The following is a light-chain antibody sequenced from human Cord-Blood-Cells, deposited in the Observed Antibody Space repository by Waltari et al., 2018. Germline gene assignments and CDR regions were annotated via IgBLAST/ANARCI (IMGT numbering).Light chain of an antibody. CDR3: QQSYSTPFP. V-gene: IGKV1-39*01. CDR1: QSISSY. J-gene: IGKJ3*01. CDR2: AAS. Sequence: DIQMIQSPSSLSASVVDRVTITCRASQSISSYLNWYQQKPGKAPKLLIYAASSLQSGVPSRFSGSGSGTDFTLTISSLQPEDFATYYCQQSYSTPFPFGPGTKVDIK.